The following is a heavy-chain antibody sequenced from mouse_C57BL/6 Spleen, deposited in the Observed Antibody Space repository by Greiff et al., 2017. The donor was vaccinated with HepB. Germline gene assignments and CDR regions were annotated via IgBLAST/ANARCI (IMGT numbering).Heavy chain of an antibody. D-gene: IGHD2-4*01. CDR2: ISDGGSYT. CDR1: GFTFSSYA. CDR3: AKGGDYGYAMDY. J-gene: IGHJ4*01. V-gene: IGHV5-4*03. Sequence: EVKLVESGGGLVKPGGSLKLSCAASGFTFSSYAMSWVRQTPEKRLEWVATISDGGSYTSYPDNVKGRFTISRDNAKNNLYLQMSQLKSEDTAMYYCAKGGDYGYAMDYWGQGTSVTGSS.